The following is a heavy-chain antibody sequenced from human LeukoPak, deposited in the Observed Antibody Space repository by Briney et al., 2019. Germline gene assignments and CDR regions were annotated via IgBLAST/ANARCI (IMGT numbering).Heavy chain of an antibody. CDR1: GFTLSSYG. J-gene: IGHJ4*02. Sequence: GRSLRLSCAASGFTLSSYGMRWVRQAPGKGLEGVAVISYDGSNKYYADSVKGRFTISRDNSKNTLYLQMNSLRAEDTAVYYCAKDEKRYYDILTGYPHPDYWGQGTLVTVSS. CDR2: ISYDGSNK. V-gene: IGHV3-30*18. CDR3: AKDEKRYYDILTGYPHPDY. D-gene: IGHD3-9*01.